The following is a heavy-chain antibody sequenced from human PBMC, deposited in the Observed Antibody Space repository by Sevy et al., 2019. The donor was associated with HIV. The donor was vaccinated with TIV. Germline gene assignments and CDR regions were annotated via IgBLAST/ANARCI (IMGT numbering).Heavy chain of an antibody. D-gene: IGHD6-13*01. CDR3: AVREAAAGPDY. CDR1: GDTFNTYS. V-gene: IGHV1-69*06. CDR2: IIPIFRKA. Sequence: ASVKVSCKASGDTFNTYSITWVRQAPGQGLEWMGGIIPIFRKADYQQNFQGRVTLTADKSTSTVYLYLSSLRYDDTAVYYCAVREAAAGPDYWGQGTLVTVSS. J-gene: IGHJ4*02.